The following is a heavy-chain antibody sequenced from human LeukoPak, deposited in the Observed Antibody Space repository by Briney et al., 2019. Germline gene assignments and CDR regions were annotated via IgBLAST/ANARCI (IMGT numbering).Heavy chain of an antibody. CDR3: TKRAEFGGFDP. CDR2: ISYDGSNK. J-gene: IGHJ5*02. D-gene: IGHD3-10*01. Sequence: GGSLRLSCAASGFTFSSYGMHWVRQAPGKGLEWVAVISYDGSNKYYADSVKGRFTISRDNSNNTLYLQMNSLTAEDTAVYYCTKRAEFGGFDPWGQGTLVTVSS. CDR1: GFTFSSYG. V-gene: IGHV3-30*18.